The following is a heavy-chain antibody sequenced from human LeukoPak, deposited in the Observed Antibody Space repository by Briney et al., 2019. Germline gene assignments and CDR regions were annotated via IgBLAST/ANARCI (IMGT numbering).Heavy chain of an antibody. D-gene: IGHD4-17*01. V-gene: IGHV4-34*01. CDR2: INHSGST. Sequence: PSETLSLTCAVYGGSFSGYYWSGIRQPPGKGLEWIGEINHSGSTNYNPSLKSRVTISVATSKNQFPLKLSSVTAADTAVYYCARAGNDYGDYRSSVDPWGQGTLVTVSS. J-gene: IGHJ5*02. CDR1: GGSFSGYY. CDR3: ARAGNDYGDYRSSVDP.